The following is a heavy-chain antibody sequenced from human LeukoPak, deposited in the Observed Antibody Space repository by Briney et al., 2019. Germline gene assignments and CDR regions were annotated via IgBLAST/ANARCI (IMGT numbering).Heavy chain of an antibody. CDR2: INAGNGNT. J-gene: IGHJ4*02. V-gene: IGHV1-3*03. CDR3: AREGSYSYGYRY. Sequence: ASVKVSCKASGYTFTSYAMHWVRQAPGQRLEWMGWINAGNGNTKYSQEFQGRVTITRDTSASTAYMELSSLRSEDMAVYYCAREGSYSYGYRYWGQGTLVTVSS. D-gene: IGHD5-18*01. CDR1: GYTFTSYA.